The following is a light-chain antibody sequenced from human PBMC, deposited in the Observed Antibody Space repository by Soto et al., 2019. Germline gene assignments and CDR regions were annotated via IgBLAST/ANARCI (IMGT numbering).Light chain of an antibody. CDR2: TDN. CDR1: SSNIGRNT. Sequence: QSVLTQPPSGSGTPGQRVPISCSGSSSNIGRNTVNWYQQIPGTAPKLLMYTDNQRPSGVPARFSASKSGTSASLAISGLQSEDEADYYCAAWDDSLNGVVFGGGTKLTVL. CDR3: AAWDDSLNGVV. J-gene: IGLJ2*01. V-gene: IGLV1-44*01.